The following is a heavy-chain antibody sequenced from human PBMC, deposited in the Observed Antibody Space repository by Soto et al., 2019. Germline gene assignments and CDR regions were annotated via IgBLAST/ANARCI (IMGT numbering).Heavy chain of an antibody. Sequence: SVKVSCKASGGTFSSYVISWVRQAPGQGLEWMGGIIPIFGTANYAQKFQGRVTITADESTSTAYMELSSLRSEDTAVYYCATSRITIFGVVIEVGHHYGMDVWGQGTTVTGSS. D-gene: IGHD3-3*01. CDR1: GGTFSSYV. J-gene: IGHJ6*02. V-gene: IGHV1-69*13. CDR2: IIPIFGTA. CDR3: ATSRITIFGVVIEVGHHYGMDV.